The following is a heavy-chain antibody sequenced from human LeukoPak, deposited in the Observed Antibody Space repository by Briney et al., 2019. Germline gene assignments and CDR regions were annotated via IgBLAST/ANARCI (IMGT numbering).Heavy chain of an antibody. D-gene: IGHD2-21*02. CDR3: ARHGDKHYYYYYGMDV. J-gene: IGHJ6*02. V-gene: IGHV5-51*01. Sequence: GASLQISCQGSGYSFTSYWIGWVRPMPGKGLEWMGIIYPGDSDTRYSPSFQGQVTISADKSISTAYLQWSSLKASDTAMYYCARHGDKHYYYYYGMDVWGQGTTVTVSS. CDR2: IYPGDSDT. CDR1: GYSFTSYW.